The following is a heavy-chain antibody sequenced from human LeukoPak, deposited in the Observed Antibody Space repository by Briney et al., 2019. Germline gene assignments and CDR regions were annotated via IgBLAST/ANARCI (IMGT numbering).Heavy chain of an antibody. V-gene: IGHV1-8*03. CDR3: ARAPWALGYSYGSDY. CDR2: MNPNSGNT. Sequence: ASVKVSCKASGYTFTSYDINWVRQATGQGLERMGWMNPNSGNTGYAQKFQGRVTITRNTSISTAYMELSSLRSEDTAVYYCARAPWALGYSYGSDYWGQGTLVTVSS. D-gene: IGHD5-18*01. CDR1: GYTFTSYD. J-gene: IGHJ4*02.